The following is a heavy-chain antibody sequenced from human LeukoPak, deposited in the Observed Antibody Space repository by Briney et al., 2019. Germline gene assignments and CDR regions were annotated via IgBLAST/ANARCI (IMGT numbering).Heavy chain of an antibody. D-gene: IGHD1-7*01. J-gene: IGHJ3*02. Sequence: SETLSLTCAVYGGSFSGYYWGWIRQPPGKGLEWIGSIYYSGSTYYNPSLKSRVTISVDTSKNQFSLKLSSVTAADTAVYYCARNTFNWNSFDIWGHGTMVTVSS. CDR3: ARNTFNWNSFDI. CDR2: IYYSGST. CDR1: GGSFSGYY. V-gene: IGHV4-39*01.